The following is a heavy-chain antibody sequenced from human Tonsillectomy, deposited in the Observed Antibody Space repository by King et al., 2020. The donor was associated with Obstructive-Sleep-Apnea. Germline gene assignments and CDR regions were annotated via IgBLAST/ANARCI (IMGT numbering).Heavy chain of an antibody. D-gene: IGHD3-9*01. CDR2: INWDGSNT. CDR3: AKEKLTRFFDAYGMDV. V-gene: IGHV3-43*01. Sequence: VQLVESGGAVVQPGGSLRLSCAASGFSFDGYSIHWVRHAPGKGLEWVGLINWDGSNTYYADSVKGRFTISRDNSKNSLYLQMNSLRTADSALYYCAKEKLTRFFDAYGMDVWGQGTTVTVSS. CDR1: GFSFDGYS. J-gene: IGHJ6*02.